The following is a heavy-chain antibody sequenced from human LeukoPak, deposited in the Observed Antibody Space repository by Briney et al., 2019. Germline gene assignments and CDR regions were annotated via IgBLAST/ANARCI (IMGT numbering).Heavy chain of an antibody. CDR2: ISGSGGST. Sequence: PGGSLRLSCAASGFTFSSYAMSWVRQAPGKGLEWVSAISGSGGSTYYADSVKGRFTISRDNSKNTLYLQMNSLRAEDTAVYYCARDRRDWNYLSRWFDPWGQGTLVTVSS. D-gene: IGHD1-7*01. V-gene: IGHV3-23*01. CDR3: ARDRRDWNYLSRWFDP. CDR1: GFTFSSYA. J-gene: IGHJ5*02.